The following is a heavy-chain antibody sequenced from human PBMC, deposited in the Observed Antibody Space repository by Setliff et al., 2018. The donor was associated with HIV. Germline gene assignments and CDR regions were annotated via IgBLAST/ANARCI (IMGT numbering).Heavy chain of an antibody. Sequence: ASVKVSCKASGYTFTSYYMHWVRQAPGQGLEWMGIINPSGGSTSYAQKFQGRVTMTRDTSTSTAHMELVGLTSEDTAVYCCARGSPIVWFGEFLYPEIDYWGQGSLVTVSS. V-gene: IGHV1-46*01. CDR3: ARGSPIVWFGEFLYPEIDY. CDR1: GYTFTSYY. D-gene: IGHD3-10*01. J-gene: IGHJ4*02. CDR2: INPSGGST.